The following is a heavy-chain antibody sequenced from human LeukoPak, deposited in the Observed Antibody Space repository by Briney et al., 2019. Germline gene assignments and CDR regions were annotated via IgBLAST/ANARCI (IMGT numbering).Heavy chain of an antibody. J-gene: IGHJ4*02. CDR1: GGSFSGYY. CDR2: INHSGST. Sequence: PSETLPLTXAVYGGSFSGYYWSWIRQPPGKGLEWIGEINHSGSTNYNPSLKSRVTISVDTSKTQFSLKLRSVTAADTAVHYCARGTGVRKSIDYWGQGTLVTVSS. D-gene: IGHD3-10*01. V-gene: IGHV4-34*01. CDR3: ARGTGVRKSIDY.